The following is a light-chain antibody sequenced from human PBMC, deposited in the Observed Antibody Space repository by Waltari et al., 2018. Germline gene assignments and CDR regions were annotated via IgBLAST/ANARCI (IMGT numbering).Light chain of an antibody. CDR3: QQYNNWPLT. J-gene: IGKJ4*01. CDR2: RAS. Sequence: DIVMTQSPDSLAVSLGERATLSCRASQRVSSNLAWYQQKPGQAPRLLIYRASPSATDIPARFSGSGSGTEFTLTISSLQSEDFAVYYCQQYNNWPLTFGGGTKVEIK. V-gene: IGKV3-15*01. CDR1: QRVSSN.